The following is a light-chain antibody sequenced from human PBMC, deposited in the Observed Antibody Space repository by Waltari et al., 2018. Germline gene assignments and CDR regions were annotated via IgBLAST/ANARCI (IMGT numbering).Light chain of an antibody. CDR1: QSVSSSY. V-gene: IGKV3-20*01. Sequence: DIVLTQSPGTLSLSQGERATLSGRASQSVSSSYSARYQQKPGQGPRILIYGAASRATGIPDRFSSGGSWTDFTLTISRLEAEDFAVDYCQQYGSSPMYTFGQGTKLEIK. J-gene: IGKJ2*01. CDR3: QQYGSSPMYT. CDR2: GAA.